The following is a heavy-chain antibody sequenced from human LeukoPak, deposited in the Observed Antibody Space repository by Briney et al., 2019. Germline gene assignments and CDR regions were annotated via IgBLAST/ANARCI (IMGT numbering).Heavy chain of an antibody. CDR2: IIPIFGTA. J-gene: IGHJ4*02. CDR1: GGTFSNYA. Sequence: GASVKVSCKASGGTFSNYAISWVRQAPGQGLEWMGGIIPIFGTANYAQKFQGRVTITADKSTSTAYMELSSLRSDDTAVYYCARDLRRYNWNYVPFDYWGQGTLVTVSS. D-gene: IGHD1-7*01. V-gene: IGHV1-69*06. CDR3: ARDLRRYNWNYVPFDY.